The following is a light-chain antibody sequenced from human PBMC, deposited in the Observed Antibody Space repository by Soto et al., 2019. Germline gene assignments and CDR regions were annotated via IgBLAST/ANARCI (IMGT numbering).Light chain of an antibody. CDR3: MQALQTPRT. V-gene: IGKV2-28*01. CDR1: QSLVYRNGYNY. J-gene: IGKJ1*01. Sequence: DIVMTQYPLSLPVTPGEPASISCRSSQSLVYRNGYNYLDWYLQKPGQSPQLLIYLGSNRASGVPDRFSGSGSGTDFTLKISRVEAEDVGVYYCMQALQTPRTFGQGTKVEIK. CDR2: LGS.